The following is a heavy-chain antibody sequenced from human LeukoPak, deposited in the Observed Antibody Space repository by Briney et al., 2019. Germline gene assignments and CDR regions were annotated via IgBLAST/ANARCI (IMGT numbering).Heavy chain of an antibody. CDR2: IRSSTET. D-gene: IGHD5-12*01. V-gene: IGHV3-48*01. CDR3: ARDAGNSGYGCDL. CDR1: GFIFSQYS. J-gene: IGHJ5*02. Sequence: GGSLRLSCAVSGFIFSQYSMNWVRQAPGQGLEWVSRIRSSTETFYADSVKGRFTISRDNARNSLYLQMNNLRGEDTAIYYCARDAGNSGYGCDLWGQGTLVTVSS.